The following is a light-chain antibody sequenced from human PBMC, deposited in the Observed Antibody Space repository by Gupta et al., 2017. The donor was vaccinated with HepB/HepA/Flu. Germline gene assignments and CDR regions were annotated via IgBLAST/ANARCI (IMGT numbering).Light chain of an antibody. Sequence: EVLMTQSPATVSVSVGERVTLSCRASQSVRTRLAWYQQKPGQAPRLLIYDASTRDTGIPARFSGSGSGTDFTLTISSPQPEDFAVYSCQQYNKWPFTFGGGTKVDIK. V-gene: IGKV3-15*01. CDR3: QQYNKWPFT. CDR2: DAS. J-gene: IGKJ4*01. CDR1: QSVRTR.